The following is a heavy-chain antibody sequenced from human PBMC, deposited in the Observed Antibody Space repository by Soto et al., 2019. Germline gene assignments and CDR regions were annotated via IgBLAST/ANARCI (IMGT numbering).Heavy chain of an antibody. CDR1: GYTFTSYG. CDR3: ARDHGGDLDY. Sequence: QVQLVQSGAEVKKPGASVKVSCKASGYTFTSYGISWVRQAPGQGLEWMGWISAYNGNTNYAQKLQGRVTMTTDTPPSTAYMGRRSLRSNDTAVYYWARDHGGDLDYGGQEPWSPSPQ. D-gene: IGHD3-16*01. J-gene: IGHJ4*01. CDR2: ISAYNGNT. V-gene: IGHV1-18*01.